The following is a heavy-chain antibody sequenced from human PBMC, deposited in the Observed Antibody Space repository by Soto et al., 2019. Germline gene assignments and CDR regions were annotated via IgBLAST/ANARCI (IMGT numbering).Heavy chain of an antibody. V-gene: IGHV3-30-3*01. CDR1: GFTFSNYA. D-gene: IGHD6-19*01. J-gene: IGHJ3*02. CDR2: ISYDGANK. CDR3: ARANRLLAVVGFAFDI. Sequence: QVQLVESGGGVVQPGRSLRLFCAASGFTFSNYAFHWVRQAPGKGLEWVAVISYDGANKYYTGSVKGRFTISRDNSRHTLYLQMNSLRAEDTAIYYCARANRLLAVVGFAFDIWGQGTVVTVSS.